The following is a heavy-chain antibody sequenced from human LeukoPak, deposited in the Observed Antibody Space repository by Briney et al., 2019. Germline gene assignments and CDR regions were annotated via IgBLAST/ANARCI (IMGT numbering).Heavy chain of an antibody. D-gene: IGHD6-13*01. CDR3: ARGVEQQLVIGPRFSSYFDY. J-gene: IGHJ4*02. V-gene: IGHV4-39*07. CDR1: GGSISSSSYY. Sequence: SETMFINCTVSGGSISSSSYYWGWIRQPPGKGLEWIGSIYYSGSTYYNPSLKSRVTISVDTSKNQFSLKLSSVTAADTAVYYCARGVEQQLVIGPRFSSYFDYWGQGTLVTVSS. CDR2: IYYSGST.